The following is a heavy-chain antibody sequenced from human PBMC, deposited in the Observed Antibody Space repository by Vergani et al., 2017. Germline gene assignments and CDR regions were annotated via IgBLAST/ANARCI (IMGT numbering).Heavy chain of an antibody. CDR1: GFTVSSNY. V-gene: IGHV3-53*04. CDR3: ARVAQHYYDSSGYSPAYGMDV. CDR2: IYSGGST. J-gene: IGHJ6*02. Sequence: EVQLVESGGGLVQPGGSLRLSCAASGFTVSSNYMSWVRQAPGKGLEWVSVIYSGGSTYYADSVKGRFTISRHNSKNTLYLQMNSLRAEDTAVYYCARVAQHYYDSSGYSPAYGMDVWGQGTTVTVSS. D-gene: IGHD3-22*01.